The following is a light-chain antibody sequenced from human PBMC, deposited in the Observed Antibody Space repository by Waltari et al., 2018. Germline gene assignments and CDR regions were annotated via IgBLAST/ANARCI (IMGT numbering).Light chain of an antibody. V-gene: IGKV3-20*01. CDR1: QSVVRT. Sequence: SCRASQSVVRTLAWYQQNPGQAPRLLIYGASNRATCIPDRFIGSWSGTEFSLTISGLEPEDSAVYYCQHYLRLPVAFGQGTKVEIK. CDR2: GAS. CDR3: QHYLRLPVA. J-gene: IGKJ1*01.